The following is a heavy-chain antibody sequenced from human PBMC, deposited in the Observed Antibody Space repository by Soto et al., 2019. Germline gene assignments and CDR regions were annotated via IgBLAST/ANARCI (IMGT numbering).Heavy chain of an antibody. Sequence: EVQLVESGGGLVQPGGSLRLSCAASGFSFSTYWMYWVRQAPGKGLEWVANTDTDGSRKNYVDSVKGRFIISRDNAKKSLFLQMNSLRADDTAVYYCGRVPLDGFYANRVDVWGQGTTVTVSS. J-gene: IGHJ6*02. CDR1: GFSFSTYW. D-gene: IGHD4-17*01. V-gene: IGHV3-7*03. CDR2: TDTDGSRK. CDR3: GRVPLDGFYANRVDV.